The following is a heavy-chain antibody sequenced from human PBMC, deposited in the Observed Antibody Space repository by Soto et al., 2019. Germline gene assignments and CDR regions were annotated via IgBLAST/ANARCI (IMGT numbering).Heavy chain of an antibody. D-gene: IGHD3-10*01. CDR3: ARDRITMVRGVRTIYYYGMDV. CDR2: IIPIFGTA. J-gene: IGHJ6*02. Sequence: SVKVSCKASGGTFSSYAISWVRQAPGQGLEWMGGIIPIFGTANYAQKFQGRVTITADESTSTAYMELSSLRSEDTAVYYCARDRITMVRGVRTIYYYGMDVWGQGTTVTVSS. CDR1: GGTFSSYA. V-gene: IGHV1-69*13.